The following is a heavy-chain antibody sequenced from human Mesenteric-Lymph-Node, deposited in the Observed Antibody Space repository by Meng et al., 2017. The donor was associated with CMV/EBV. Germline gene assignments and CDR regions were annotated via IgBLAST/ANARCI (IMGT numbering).Heavy chain of an antibody. D-gene: IGHD3-22*01. CDR3: ARDLGTHYYYDSNGYAFDL. J-gene: IGHJ3*01. CDR2: ISSSGSTI. V-gene: IGHV3-11*04. CDR1: GFTFSDYY. Sequence: GGSLRLSCAASGFTFSDYYMSWIRQAPGKGLEWVSYISSSGSTIYYADSVKGRFTISRDNAKNSLYLEMSSLRAEDTAVYFCARDLGTHYYYDSNGYAFDLWGQGTMVTVSS.